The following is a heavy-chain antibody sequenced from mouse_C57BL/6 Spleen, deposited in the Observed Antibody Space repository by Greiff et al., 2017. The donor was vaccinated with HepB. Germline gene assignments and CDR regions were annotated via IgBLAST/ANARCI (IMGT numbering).Heavy chain of an antibody. CDR3: AKTGDYDAGWYVDV. CDR1: GFSLTSYG. Sequence: VKLVESGPGLVQPSQSLSITCTVSGFSLTSYGVHWVRQSPGKGLEWLGVIWRGGSTDYNAAFMSRLSITKANSKSQVFFKMNSLQADDTAIYYGAKTGDYDAGWYVDVWGTGTTVTVSS. CDR2: IWRGGST. D-gene: IGHD2-4*01. V-gene: IGHV2-5*01. J-gene: IGHJ1*03.